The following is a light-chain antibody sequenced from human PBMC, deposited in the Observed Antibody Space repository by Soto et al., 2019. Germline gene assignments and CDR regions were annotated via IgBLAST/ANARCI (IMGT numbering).Light chain of an antibody. V-gene: IGLV1-40*01. Sequence: QSVLTQPPSVSGAPGQRVTISCTVSSSSVGAGYDVHWYQHLPGTAPKLLIFSNTNRPSGVPDRFSGSKSGTSVSLAIAGLQAEDEGDYYCQSYDNILSAVVFGGGTKVTVL. CDR2: SNT. CDR1: SSSVGAGYD. J-gene: IGLJ2*01. CDR3: QSYDNILSAVV.